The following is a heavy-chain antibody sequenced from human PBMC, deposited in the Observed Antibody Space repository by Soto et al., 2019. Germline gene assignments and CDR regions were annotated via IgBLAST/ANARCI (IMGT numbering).Heavy chain of an antibody. Sequence: GASVKVSCKASGYTFTSYYMHWVRQAPGQGLEWMGIINPSGGSTSYAQKFQGRVTMTRDTSTSTVYMELSSLRSEDTAVYYCARGRSYGSGSYYYYYYYYGMDVWGQGTTVTVSS. CDR2: INPSGGST. CDR1: GYTFTSYY. CDR3: ARGRSYGSGSYYYYYYYYGMDV. V-gene: IGHV1-46*03. D-gene: IGHD3-10*01. J-gene: IGHJ6*02.